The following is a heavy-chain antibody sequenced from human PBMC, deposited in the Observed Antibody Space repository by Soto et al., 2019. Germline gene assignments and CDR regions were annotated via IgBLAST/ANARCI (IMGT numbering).Heavy chain of an antibody. V-gene: IGHV3-7*03. CDR2: IKQDGSEK. CDR1: GFTFSSSW. CDR3: ARDTYYYVHNDY. D-gene: IGHD3-10*02. Sequence: AGSMKLACAASGFTFSSSWMGWVRQDPGKGLEWVANIKQDGSEKYYADSVKGRVTISRDNAKNSLYLQMNSLRAEDTAVYYCARDTYYYVHNDYWGQGTLVTVSS. J-gene: IGHJ4*02.